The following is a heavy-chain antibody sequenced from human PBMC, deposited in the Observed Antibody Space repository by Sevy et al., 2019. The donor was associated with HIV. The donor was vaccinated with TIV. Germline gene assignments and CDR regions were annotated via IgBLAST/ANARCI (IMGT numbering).Heavy chain of an antibody. CDR1: GFTFSHYA. V-gene: IGHV3-21*01. CDR2: ISSSSNYI. CDR3: ARVYSGYYNS. D-gene: IGHD1-26*01. Sequence: GGSLRLSCAASGFTFSHYAMHWIRQAPGKGLEWVSSISSSSNYIYYADSVKGRFTISRDNAKNSLYLQMNSLRAEDTAVYYCARVYSGYYNSWGQGTLVTVSS. J-gene: IGHJ4*02.